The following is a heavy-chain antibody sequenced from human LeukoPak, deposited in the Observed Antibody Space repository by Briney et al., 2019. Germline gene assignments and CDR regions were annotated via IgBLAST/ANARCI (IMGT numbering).Heavy chain of an antibody. Sequence: ASVKVSCKASGGTFSSYAITWVRQAPGQGLECMGWISGYNGNTKYAQKFQGRVTMTTETSTSTAYMELRSLRSDDTAVYFCARAINMLRGVIIEGDAFDIWGQGTLVTVSS. CDR3: ARAINMLRGVIIEGDAFDI. CDR1: GGTFSSYA. J-gene: IGHJ3*02. CDR2: ISGYNGNT. D-gene: IGHD3-10*01. V-gene: IGHV1-18*01.